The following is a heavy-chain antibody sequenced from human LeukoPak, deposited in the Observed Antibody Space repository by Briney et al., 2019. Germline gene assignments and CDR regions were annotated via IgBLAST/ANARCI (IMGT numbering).Heavy chain of an antibody. J-gene: IGHJ4*02. CDR1: GDTFTGYY. Sequence: GASVKVSCKASGDTFTGYYMHWVRQAPGQGLEWMGWMNPNSGGTNYAQKFQGRVTMTRDTSISTAYMELSRLRSDDTAVYYCARDLSDFSSRGRRDYWGQGTLVTVSS. V-gene: IGHV1-2*02. CDR2: MNPNSGGT. D-gene: IGHD1-26*01. CDR3: ARDLSDFSSRGRRDY.